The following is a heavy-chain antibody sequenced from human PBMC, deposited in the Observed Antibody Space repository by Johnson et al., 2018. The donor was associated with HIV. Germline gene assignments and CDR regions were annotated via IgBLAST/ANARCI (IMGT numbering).Heavy chain of an antibody. V-gene: IGHV3-64*04. Sequence: QVQLVESGGGLVQPGGSLRLSCSASGFTFSTYAMHWVRQAPGKGLEYVSAISSNGDSTYYADSVTGRFTISRDNSKNTLYLRMNSLRAEVTAVYYCAKPSTESAFEIWGQGTMVTISS. CDR1: GFTFSTYA. D-gene: IGHD1-1*01. J-gene: IGHJ3*02. CDR2: ISSNGDST. CDR3: AKPSTESAFEI.